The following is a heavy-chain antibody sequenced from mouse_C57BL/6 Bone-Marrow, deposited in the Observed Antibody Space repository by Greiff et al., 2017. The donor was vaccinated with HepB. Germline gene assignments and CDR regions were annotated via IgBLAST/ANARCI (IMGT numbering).Heavy chain of an antibody. CDR2: ISYDGSN. CDR1: GYSITSGYY. Sequence: EVQLVESGPGLVKPSQSLSLTCSVTGYSITSGYYWNWIRQFPGNKLEWMGYISYDGSNNYNPSLKNRISITRDTSKNQFFLKLNSVTTEDTATYYCAREQYLDYWGQGTSVTVSS. D-gene: IGHD5-1*01. V-gene: IGHV3-6*01. CDR3: AREQYLDY. J-gene: IGHJ4*01.